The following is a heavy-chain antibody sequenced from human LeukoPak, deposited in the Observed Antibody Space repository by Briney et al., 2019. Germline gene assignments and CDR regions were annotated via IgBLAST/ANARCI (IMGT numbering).Heavy chain of an antibody. D-gene: IGHD3-22*01. CDR3: ARQDGYSLFDY. CDR2: IYHSGST. J-gene: IGHJ4*02. V-gene: IGHV4-38-2*01. CDR1: GYSICIGYY. Sequence: SETLSLTCAVSGYSICIGYYWGWIRQPPGKGLEWIGSIYHSGSTYYNPSLKSRVTISVDTSKNQFSLKLSSVTAADTAVYYCARQDGYSLFDYWGQGTLVTVSS.